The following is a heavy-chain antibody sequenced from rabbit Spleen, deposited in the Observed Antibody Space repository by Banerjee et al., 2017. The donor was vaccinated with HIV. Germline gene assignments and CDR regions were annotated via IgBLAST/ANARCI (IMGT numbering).Heavy chain of an antibody. CDR2: INIVTGKS. CDR3: AREGPTSTYAVDL. J-gene: IGHJ6*01. V-gene: IGHV1S40*01. D-gene: IGHD1-1*01. Sequence: QSLEESGGDLVKPGASLTLTCTASGVSFSSSSYMCWVCQAPGKGLEWIACINIVTGKSVYASWAEGRFIMSRTSSTTVTLQMTSLTAADTATYFCAREGPTSTYAVDLWGPGTLVTVS. CDR1: GVSFSSSSY.